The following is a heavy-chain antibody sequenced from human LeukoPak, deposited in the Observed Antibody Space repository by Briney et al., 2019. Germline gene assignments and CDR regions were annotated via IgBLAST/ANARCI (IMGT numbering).Heavy chain of an antibody. CDR2: ISGSGGST. Sequence: GGSLRLSCAASGFTFSSYGMHWVRQAPGKGLEWVSAISGSGGSTYYADSVRGRFTISRDNSKNTLYLQMNSLRAEDTAVYYCAKDQYSSSWYFDYWGQGTLVTVSS. V-gene: IGHV3-23*01. J-gene: IGHJ4*02. D-gene: IGHD6-13*01. CDR3: AKDQYSSSWYFDY. CDR1: GFTFSSYG.